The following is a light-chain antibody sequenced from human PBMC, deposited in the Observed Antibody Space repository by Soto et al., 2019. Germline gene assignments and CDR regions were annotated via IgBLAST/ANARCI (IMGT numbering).Light chain of an antibody. CDR1: QSISSW. J-gene: IGKJ5*01. V-gene: IGKV1-5*03. CDR2: KAS. CDR3: QQYNRLIT. Sequence: DIQMTQSPSTLSASVGDRVTITCRASQSISSWLAWYQQKPGKAPKLLIYKASSLESGVPSRFSGSGSGTEFTLTISSLQPDDFATYYCQQYNRLITFGQGTRLEMK.